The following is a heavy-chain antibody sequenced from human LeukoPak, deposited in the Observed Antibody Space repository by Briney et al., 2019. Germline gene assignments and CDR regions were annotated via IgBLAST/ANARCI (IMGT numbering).Heavy chain of an antibody. CDR3: ARDGQMGYSYGYYYYYYMDV. CDR1: GFTFDDYG. CDR2: INWNGGST. D-gene: IGHD5-18*01. Sequence: AGGSLRLSCAASGFTFDDYGMSWVRQAPGKGLEWVSGINWNGGSTGYADSVKGRFTISRDNAKNSLYLQMNSLRAEDTALYYCARDGQMGYSYGYYYYYYMDVWGKGTTVTVSS. V-gene: IGHV3-20*04. J-gene: IGHJ6*03.